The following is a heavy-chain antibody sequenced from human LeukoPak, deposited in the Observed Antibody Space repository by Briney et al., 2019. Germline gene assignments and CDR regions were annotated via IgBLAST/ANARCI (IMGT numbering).Heavy chain of an antibody. CDR1: GGSISRYY. Sequence: SEALSLTCSVSGGSISRYYWSWIRQPPGTGLEWIGYLYYSGSTNSHPSLKSRVTMSVDTSKNQFSLKLRSVTAADTAVYYCARGGSGISNAFDIWGQGTMVTVSS. J-gene: IGHJ3*02. V-gene: IGHV4-59*01. D-gene: IGHD3-10*01. CDR3: ARGGSGISNAFDI. CDR2: LYYSGST.